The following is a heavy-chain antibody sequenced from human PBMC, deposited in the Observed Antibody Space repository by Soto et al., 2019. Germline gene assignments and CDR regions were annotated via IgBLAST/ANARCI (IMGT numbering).Heavy chain of an antibody. Sequence: WGDLRLSWAASGFTFEQYTMHLVRHAPGKGLEWVSLISWDGGSTYYADSVKGRFTISRDNSKNSLYLQMNSLRTEDTALYYCAKDPELRPDYYYYGMDVWGQGTTVTVSS. D-gene: IGHD1-7*01. CDR3: AKDPELRPDYYYYGMDV. J-gene: IGHJ6*02. CDR2: ISWDGGST. CDR1: GFTFEQYT. V-gene: IGHV3-43*01.